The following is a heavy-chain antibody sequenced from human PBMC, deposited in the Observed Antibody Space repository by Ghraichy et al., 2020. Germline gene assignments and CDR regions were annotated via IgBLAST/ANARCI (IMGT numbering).Heavy chain of an antibody. CDR2: ISSSSSYI. Sequence: LSLTCAASGFTFSSYSMNWVRQAPGKGLEWVSSISSSSSYIYYADSVKGRFTISRDNAKNSLYLQMNSLRAEDTAVYYCARDLMGAEDYWGQGTLVTVSS. V-gene: IGHV3-21*01. CDR1: GFTFSSYS. CDR3: ARDLMGAEDY. D-gene: IGHD1-26*01. J-gene: IGHJ4*02.